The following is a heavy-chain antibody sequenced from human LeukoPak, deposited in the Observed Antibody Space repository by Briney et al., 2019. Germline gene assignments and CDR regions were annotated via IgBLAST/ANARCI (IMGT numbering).Heavy chain of an antibody. V-gene: IGHV3-23*01. D-gene: IGHD5-18*01. CDR3: AKDGGYGYGPDLFDY. CDR2: ISGSGGST. Sequence: GGSLRLSCAASGFTFSSYAMSWVRQAPGKGLEWVSAISGSGGSTYYADSVKGRFTISRDNSKNTLYLQMNSLRAEDTAVYYCAKDGGYGYGPDLFDYWGQGTLVTVSS. J-gene: IGHJ4*02. CDR1: GFTFSSYA.